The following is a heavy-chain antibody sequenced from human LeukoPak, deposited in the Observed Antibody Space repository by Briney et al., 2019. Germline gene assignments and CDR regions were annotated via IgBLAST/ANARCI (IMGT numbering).Heavy chain of an antibody. V-gene: IGHV3-74*01. J-gene: IGHJ4*02. CDR3: VRDGVGAPPFDY. CDR1: GFTFSNYW. D-gene: IGHD1-26*01. CDR2: IKGDGSST. Sequence: PGGSLRLSCAVSGFTFSNYWMHWVRQAPGKGLVWVSRIKGDGSSTSYADSVKGRFTISRDNAKNTLFLQMNSLRAEDTAVYYCVRDGVGAPPFDYWGQGALVTVSS.